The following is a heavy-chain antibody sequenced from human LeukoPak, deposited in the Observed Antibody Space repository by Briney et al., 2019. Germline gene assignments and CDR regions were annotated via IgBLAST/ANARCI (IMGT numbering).Heavy chain of an antibody. Sequence: SETLSLTCTVSGGSISSGDYYWSWIRQPPGKGLEWIGYIYYSGGTYYNPSLKSRVTISVDTSKNQFSLKLSSVTAADTAVYYCARVDCSGGSCYYPSWFDPWGQGTLVTVSS. D-gene: IGHD2-15*01. V-gene: IGHV4-30-4*01. CDR1: GGSISSGDYY. J-gene: IGHJ5*02. CDR3: ARVDCSGGSCYYPSWFDP. CDR2: IYYSGGT.